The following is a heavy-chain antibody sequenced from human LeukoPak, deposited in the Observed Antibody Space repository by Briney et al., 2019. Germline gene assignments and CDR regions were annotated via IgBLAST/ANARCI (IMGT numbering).Heavy chain of an antibody. CDR1: GYTFTGHY. CDR3: VRDLGSSGVDY. Sequence: ASVKVSCKSSGYTFTGHYLHWVRQAPGQGLEWMGWINPDSGVPKYRQKFQGRVIMTRDTSISTAYMELSRLTSDDTAVYYCVRDLGSSGVDYWGQGTLVTVSS. CDR2: INPDSGVP. V-gene: IGHV1-2*02. J-gene: IGHJ4*02. D-gene: IGHD6-19*01.